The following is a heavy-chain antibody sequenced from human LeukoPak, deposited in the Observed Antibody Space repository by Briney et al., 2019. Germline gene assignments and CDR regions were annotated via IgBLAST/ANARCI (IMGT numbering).Heavy chain of an antibody. CDR1: GFTFDDYG. Sequence: PGRSLRLSCAASGFTFDDYGMSWVRQAPGDGLEWVSGINWNGGSTGYADSGKGRFTISRDNAKNSLYLQMNSLRAEDTALYYCARISLTTGSYYYYYMDVWGKGTTVTVSS. V-gene: IGHV3-20*04. CDR3: ARISLTTGSYYYYYMDV. J-gene: IGHJ6*03. D-gene: IGHD4-17*01. CDR2: INWNGGST.